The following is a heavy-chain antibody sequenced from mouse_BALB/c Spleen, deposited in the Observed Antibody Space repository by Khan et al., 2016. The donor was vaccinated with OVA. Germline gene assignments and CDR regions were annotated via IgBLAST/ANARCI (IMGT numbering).Heavy chain of an antibody. Sequence: VQLQQSGPELMKPGASVKISCKASGYSFTSYYIHWVMQSHGKSLEWIGYIDPFSGDTTYNQKFKGKATLTVDKSSSTAYIHLRNLTSEDSAVYYCTRHGYVAWFTYWSQGTLVTVSA. CDR3: TRHGYVAWFTY. CDR1: GYSFTSYY. J-gene: IGHJ3*01. CDR2: IDPFSGDT. V-gene: IGHV1-31*01. D-gene: IGHD2-2*01.